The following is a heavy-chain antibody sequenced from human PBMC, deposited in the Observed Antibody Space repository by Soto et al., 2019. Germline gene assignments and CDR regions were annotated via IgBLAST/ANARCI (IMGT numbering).Heavy chain of an antibody. CDR3: ARTMGLERRTPCYYMDV. D-gene: IGHD1-1*01. Sequence: QVQLVQSGAEVKKPGASVKVSCKASGYTFTSYGISWVRQAPGQGLEWMGWISAYNGNTNYAQKLQGRVTMTTDTTTSTAYMELRSLRSDDTAVYYCARTMGLERRTPCYYMDVWGKGTTVTVSS. CDR2: ISAYNGNT. J-gene: IGHJ6*03. CDR1: GYTFTSYG. V-gene: IGHV1-18*01.